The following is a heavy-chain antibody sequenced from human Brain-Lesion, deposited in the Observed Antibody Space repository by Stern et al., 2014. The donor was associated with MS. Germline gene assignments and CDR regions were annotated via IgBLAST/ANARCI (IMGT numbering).Heavy chain of an antibody. Sequence: QVQLQESGPGLVKPSQTLSLICTVSGGSISSDNYYWTWIRQHPGQGLEWIGHIYYSGTTYYNPSLKSRVSITVDTSKNLFSLRLSSVTAADTAVYYCARDHFTTSLDVWGHGTTVTVS. V-gene: IGHV4-31*03. CDR2: IYYSGTT. D-gene: IGHD2-2*01. CDR1: GGSISSDNYY. J-gene: IGHJ6*02. CDR3: ARDHFTTSLDV.